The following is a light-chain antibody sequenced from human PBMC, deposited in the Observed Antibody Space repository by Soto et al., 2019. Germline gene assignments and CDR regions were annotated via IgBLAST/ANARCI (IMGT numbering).Light chain of an antibody. CDR1: QSVSGW. CDR3: QQYETFSGT. J-gene: IGKJ1*01. Sequence: DIQMNQSPSTLSSSVGYRCSFSCRASQSVSGWLAWSQQKPGEAPKLLIYDASALPRGVPSRFSGSGSGTKFTLTIASLQPDDFATYYCQQYETFSGTFGPGTKVDI. V-gene: IGKV1-5*01. CDR2: DAS.